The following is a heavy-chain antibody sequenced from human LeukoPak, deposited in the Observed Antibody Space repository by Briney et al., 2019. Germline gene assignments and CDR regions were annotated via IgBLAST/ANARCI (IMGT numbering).Heavy chain of an antibody. CDR3: ASDQYDYGDYSFDY. CDR2: INPNSGGT. J-gene: IGHJ4*02. Sequence: ASVKVSCKASGYTFTGYYMHWVRQAPGQGLEWMGRINPNSGGTNYAQKFQGRVTMTRDTSISTAYMELSRLRSDDTAVYYCASDQYDYGDYSFDYWGQGTLVTVSS. CDR1: GYTFTGYY. V-gene: IGHV1-2*06. D-gene: IGHD4-17*01.